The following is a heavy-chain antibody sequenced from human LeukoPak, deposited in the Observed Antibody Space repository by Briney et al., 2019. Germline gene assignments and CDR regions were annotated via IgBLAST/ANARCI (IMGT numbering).Heavy chain of an antibody. Sequence: ASVKVSCKASGYIFTSYYMHWLRQAPGQGLEWVGLINPTGGSTTYAQNFQGRVTMTRDTSTTTVYMEVSSLRSEDTAVYYCARAGYDSSGDYSYWGQGTLVTVSS. D-gene: IGHD3-22*01. CDR2: INPTGGST. CDR3: ARAGYDSSGDYSY. V-gene: IGHV1-46*01. CDR1: GYIFTSYY. J-gene: IGHJ4*02.